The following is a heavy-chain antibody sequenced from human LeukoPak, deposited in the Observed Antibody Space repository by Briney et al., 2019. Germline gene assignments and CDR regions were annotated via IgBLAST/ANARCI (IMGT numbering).Heavy chain of an antibody. CDR2: ISYDGSNK. CDR3: ARVLGGDYGDYATDY. V-gene: IGHV3-30-3*01. Sequence: GGSLRLSCPASGFTFSSYAMHWVRQAPGKGLEWVAVISYDGSNKYYADSVKGRFTISRDNSKNTLYLQMNSLRAEDTAVYYCARVLGGDYGDYATDYWGQGTLVTVSS. CDR1: GFTFSSYA. D-gene: IGHD4-17*01. J-gene: IGHJ4*02.